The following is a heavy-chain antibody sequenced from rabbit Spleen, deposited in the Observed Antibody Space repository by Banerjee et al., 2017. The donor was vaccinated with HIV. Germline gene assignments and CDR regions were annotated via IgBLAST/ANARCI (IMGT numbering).Heavy chain of an antibody. CDR1: GFSFSSSYY. J-gene: IGHJ4*01. CDR2: IGTTTGKT. CDR3: ARDVDGGSGGYALDL. D-gene: IGHD1-1*01. V-gene: IGHV1S45*01. Sequence: QEQLVESGGGLVQPEGSLTLTCTASGFSFSSSYYMCWVRQAPGKGLEWVGCIGTTTGKTYYASWAKGRFTVSKTSSTTVTLQMTSLTAADTATYFCARDVDGGSGGYALDLWGPGTLVTVS.